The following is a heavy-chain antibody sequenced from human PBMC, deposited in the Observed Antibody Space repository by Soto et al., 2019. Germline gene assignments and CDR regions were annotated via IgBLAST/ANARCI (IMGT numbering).Heavy chain of an antibody. Sequence: VSCKASGGTFSSYAISWVRQAPGQGLEWMGGIIPIFGTANYAQKFQGRVTITADESTSTAYMELSSLRSEDTAVYYCGKYSSGWYYYYGMDVWGQGTTVTVSS. CDR3: GKYSSGWYYYYGMDV. CDR2: IIPIFGTA. J-gene: IGHJ6*02. D-gene: IGHD6-19*01. V-gene: IGHV1-69*01. CDR1: GGTFSSYA.